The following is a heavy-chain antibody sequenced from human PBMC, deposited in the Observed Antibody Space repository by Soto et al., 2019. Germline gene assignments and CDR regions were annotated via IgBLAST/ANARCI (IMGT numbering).Heavy chain of an antibody. D-gene: IGHD3-22*01. CDR2: ISADNHNT. CDR1: GYTFTSYV. CDR3: ARESRNYDALDY. J-gene: IGHJ4*02. V-gene: IGHV1-18*01. Sequence: EASVKVSCKTSGYTFTSYVISWVRQAPGHGLEWMGWISADNHNTNVAQNFQGRVTLTTDTSTTTVFMELRNLRSDDTAVYYCARESRNYDALDYWGQGTLVTVSS.